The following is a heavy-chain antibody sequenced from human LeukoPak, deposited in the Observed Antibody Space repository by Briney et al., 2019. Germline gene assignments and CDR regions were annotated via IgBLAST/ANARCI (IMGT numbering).Heavy chain of an antibody. D-gene: IGHD6-13*01. CDR1: GGTFSSYA. Sequence: SSVKVSCKASGGTFSSYAISWVRQAPGQGLEWMGGIIPIFGTANYAQKFQGRVTITADESTSTACMELSSLRSEDTAVYYCARGVIAAAGPPLDAFDIWGQGTMVTVSS. J-gene: IGHJ3*02. CDR2: IIPIFGTA. V-gene: IGHV1-69*01. CDR3: ARGVIAAAGPPLDAFDI.